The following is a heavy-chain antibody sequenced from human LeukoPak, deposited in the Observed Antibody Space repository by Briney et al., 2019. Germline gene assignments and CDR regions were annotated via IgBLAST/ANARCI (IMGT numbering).Heavy chain of an antibody. V-gene: IGHV5-51*01. CDR2: IYPGNSDT. CDR3: TGQSPRRNSSGTTCCYYYYYMDV. J-gene: IGHJ6*03. Sequence: GESLKISCKGSGYIFTSYWIGWVRQMPGKGLEWMGIIYPGNSDTRYSRYLHGQVTVSAHKSITTANFQWTSLKASDTAMYYCTGQSPRRNSSGTTCCYYYYYMDVWGKGTTVTVSS. D-gene: IGHD2-2*01. CDR1: GYIFTSYW.